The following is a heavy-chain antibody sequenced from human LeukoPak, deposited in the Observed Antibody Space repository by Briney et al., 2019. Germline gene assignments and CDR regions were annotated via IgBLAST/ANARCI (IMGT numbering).Heavy chain of an antibody. J-gene: IGHJ4*02. CDR2: IYSGGDT. CDR1: GLTVSSNY. Sequence: GGSLRLSCAASGLTVSSNYMSWVRQAPGKGLGWISVIYSGGDTYYSESVKGRFTISRDNSKNTLYLQMNSLRVEDTAVYYCSRRPDYGGTPTFDYWGQGTLVTVSS. CDR3: SRRPDYGGTPTFDY. D-gene: IGHD4-23*01. V-gene: IGHV3-66*01.